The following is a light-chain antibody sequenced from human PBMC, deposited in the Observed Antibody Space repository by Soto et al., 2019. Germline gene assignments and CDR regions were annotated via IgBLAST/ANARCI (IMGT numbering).Light chain of an antibody. J-gene: IGLJ1*01. CDR3: TSWTTNNTPYV. CDR1: NSDVGGYNY. Sequence: QSALTQPASVSGSPGQSITISCTGTNSDVGGYNYVSWYQQHPGKAPKLLIYEVSNRPSGVSVRYSASKSGSTASLTISGLQDDDEADYYCTSWTTNNTPYVFGTGTKLTVL. CDR2: EVS. V-gene: IGLV2-14*03.